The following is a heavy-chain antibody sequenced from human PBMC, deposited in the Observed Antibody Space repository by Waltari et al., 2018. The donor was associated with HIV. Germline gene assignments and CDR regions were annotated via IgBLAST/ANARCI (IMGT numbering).Heavy chain of an antibody. D-gene: IGHD3-10*01. CDR3: ARFWFGSRRSLDY. CDR1: GFTFNSYW. CDR2: INQVGTDK. J-gene: IGHJ4*02. Sequence: EVQLVESGGGLVQPGGSLRLPCAASGFTFNSYWMNWFRQGPGKGRGWVAKINQVGTDKYQVDSVKCLFTVSRDNTKNSLYLQMNSLRVEDAAIYYGARFWFGSRRSLDYWGRGTLVTVSS. V-gene: IGHV3-7*01.